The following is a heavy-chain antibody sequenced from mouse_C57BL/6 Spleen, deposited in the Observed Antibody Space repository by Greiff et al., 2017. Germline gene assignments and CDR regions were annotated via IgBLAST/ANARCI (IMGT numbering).Heavy chain of an antibody. CDR3: ARDGSSLDY. J-gene: IGHJ2*01. D-gene: IGHD1-1*01. V-gene: IGHV1-69*01. CDR1: GYTFTSYW. Sequence: VQLQQPGAELVMPGASVKLSCKASGYTFTSYWMHWVKQRPGQGLEWIGEIDPSDSYTNYNQKFKGKSTLTVDQSSSTAYMQLSSLTSEDSAVYYCARDGSSLDYGGQGTTLTVSS. CDR2: IDPSDSYT.